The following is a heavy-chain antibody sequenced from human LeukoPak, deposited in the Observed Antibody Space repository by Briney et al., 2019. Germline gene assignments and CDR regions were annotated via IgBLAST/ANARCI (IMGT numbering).Heavy chain of an antibody. V-gene: IGHV3-30*03. Sequence: GGSLRLSCAGSVVIHSDYGIHGVRQAPGKGLEWVAVISYDGAITYYVDSVKGRFTISRDTAKDSLYLQMNSLRAEDTAVYYCARDRGHSGYDLYDYWGQGTLVTVSS. CDR3: ARDRGHSGYDLYDY. J-gene: IGHJ4*02. CDR2: ISYDGAIT. CDR1: VVIHSDYG. D-gene: IGHD5-12*01.